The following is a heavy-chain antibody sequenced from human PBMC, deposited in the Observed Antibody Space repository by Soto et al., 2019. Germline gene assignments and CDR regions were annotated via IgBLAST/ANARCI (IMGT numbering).Heavy chain of an antibody. J-gene: IGHJ6*02. CDR1: SYC. V-gene: IGHV1-69*04. CDR2: ISPYLGIA. Sequence: SYCRCWARHANGQGLEWMGRISPYLGIANYAQKFQGRVTITADKSTSTAYMELSSLRSEDTAVYYCARVVSVDYYYGMDVWGQGTTVTVSS. D-gene: IGHD1-20*01. CDR3: ARVVSVDYYYGMDV.